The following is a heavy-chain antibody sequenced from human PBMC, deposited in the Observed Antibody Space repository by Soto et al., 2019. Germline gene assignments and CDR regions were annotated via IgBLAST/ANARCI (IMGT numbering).Heavy chain of an antibody. D-gene: IGHD6-13*01. CDR3: ARDERTVIAAHRCCALDV. J-gene: IGHJ6*02. CDR1: GYTFSGFY. V-gene: IGHV1-46*01. Sequence: ASVKVSCKASGYTFSGFYMHWVRQAPGQGLEWMGIINPSIGSPTYAQKFQGRVTMTRDTSASTVYMDLSSLRSEDTDIYYCARDERTVIAAHRCCALDVWGQGTTVTVSS. CDR2: INPSIGSP.